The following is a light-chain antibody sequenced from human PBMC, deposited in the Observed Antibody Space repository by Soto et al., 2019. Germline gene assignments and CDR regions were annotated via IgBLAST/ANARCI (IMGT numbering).Light chain of an antibody. CDR1: SSDVGAYNY. CDR2: DVS. Sequence: QSALTQPASVSGSPGQSITISCTGTSSDVGAYNYVSWYQQHPGKAPKLMIYDVSNRPSGVSNRFSGSKSGNTASLTISGLQAEDEADYYCSAYRITSTPVEFGGGTKLTVL. V-gene: IGLV2-14*03. J-gene: IGLJ3*02. CDR3: SAYRITSTPVE.